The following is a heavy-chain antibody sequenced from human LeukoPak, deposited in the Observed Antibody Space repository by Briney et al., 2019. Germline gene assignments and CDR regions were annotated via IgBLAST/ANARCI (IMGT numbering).Heavy chain of an antibody. CDR3: ARDTTPVDV. D-gene: IGHD1-26*01. CDR2: IKQGGSEE. V-gene: IGHV3-7*01. CDR1: GFTFSSYW. Sequence: GGSLRLSCAASGFTFSSYWMSWVRQAPGEGLEWVANIKQGGSEEYYVDSVKGRFTISRDNAKNSLYLQMNSLRAEDTAVYYCARDTTPVDVWGKGTTVTVSS. J-gene: IGHJ6*04.